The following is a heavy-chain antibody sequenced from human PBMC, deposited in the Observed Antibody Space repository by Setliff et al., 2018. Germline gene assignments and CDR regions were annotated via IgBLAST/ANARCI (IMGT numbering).Heavy chain of an antibody. CDR2: IKSKTVGGTI. D-gene: IGHD2-2*01. Sequence: GESLKISCAVSGFTFKNAWMNWVRLVPGKGLEWVGRIKSKTVGGTIDYAEPVKGRFTISRDDSKNTLYLQMNSLKTDDTAVYYCTAPSRERYSSSLTEYWGQGTLVTVSS. V-gene: IGHV3-15*07. CDR1: GFTFKNAW. J-gene: IGHJ4*02. CDR3: TAPSRERYSSSLTEY.